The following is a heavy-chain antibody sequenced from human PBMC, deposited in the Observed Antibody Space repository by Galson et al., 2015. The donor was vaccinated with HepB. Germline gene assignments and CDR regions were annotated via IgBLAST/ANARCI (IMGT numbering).Heavy chain of an antibody. Sequence: SLRLSCAASGFTFSSYAMHWVRQAPGKGLEWVAVISYDGSNKYYADSVKGRFTISRDNSKNTLYLQMNSLRAEDTAVYYCATCGYLGWYFDLWGRGTLVTVSS. CDR1: GFTFSSYA. J-gene: IGHJ2*01. D-gene: IGHD6-13*01. CDR2: ISYDGSNK. CDR3: ATCGYLGWYFDL. V-gene: IGHV3-30-3*01.